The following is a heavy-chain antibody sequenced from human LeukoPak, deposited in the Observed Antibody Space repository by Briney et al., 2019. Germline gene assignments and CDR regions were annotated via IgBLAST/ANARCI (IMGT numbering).Heavy chain of an antibody. CDR2: TGASGSTT. CDR1: GFTFNNYA. D-gene: IGHD3-10*01. J-gene: IGHJ3*01. CDR3: ARQGGDTTMVRKTLYAFDF. V-gene: IGHV3-23*01. Sequence: PGGSLRLSCTASGFTFNNYAMSWVRQAPGKGLEWVSATGASGSTTYYADSVKGRFTISRDNSKNTLYLQMSSLRAEDTALYYCARQGGDTTMVRKTLYAFDFWGQGTLVTVSS.